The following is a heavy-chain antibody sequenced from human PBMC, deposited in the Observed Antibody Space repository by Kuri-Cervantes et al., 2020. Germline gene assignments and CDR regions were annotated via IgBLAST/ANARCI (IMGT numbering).Heavy chain of an antibody. V-gene: IGHV4-30-2*01. Sequence: LRLSCAVSGGSISSGGYSWSWIRQPPGKGLEWIGYIYHSRSTYYNPSLKSRVTISVDRSKNQFSLKLSSMTAADTAVYYCAVTVTTYYYGLDVWGQGTTVTVSS. D-gene: IGHD4-17*01. CDR2: IYHSRST. CDR3: AVTVTTYYYGLDV. CDR1: GGSISSGGYS. J-gene: IGHJ6*02.